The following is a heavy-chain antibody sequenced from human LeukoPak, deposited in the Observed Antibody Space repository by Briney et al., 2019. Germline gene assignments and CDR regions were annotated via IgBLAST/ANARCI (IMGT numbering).Heavy chain of an antibody. J-gene: IGHJ4*02. CDR3: ARESSGLYFDY. Sequence: GPSVKVSCTASGGTFSSYTISWVRQAPGQGLEWMGRIIPILGIANYAQKFQGRVTITADKSTSTAYMELSSLRSEDTAVYYCARESSGLYFDYWGQGTLVTVSS. CDR1: GGTFSSYT. D-gene: IGHD3-22*01. CDR2: IIPILGIA. V-gene: IGHV1-69*04.